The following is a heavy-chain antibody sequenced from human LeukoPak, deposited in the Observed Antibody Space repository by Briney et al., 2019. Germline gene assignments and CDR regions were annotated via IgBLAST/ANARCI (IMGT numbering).Heavy chain of an antibody. J-gene: IGHJ4*02. CDR2: ISAYNGNT. V-gene: IGHV1-18*01. CDR3: ARVGDFWSGYYGD. D-gene: IGHD3-3*01. Sequence: GSSVKVSCKASGGTFSSYAISWVRQAPGQGLEWMGWISAYNGNTNYAQKLQGRVTMTTDTSTSTAYMELRSLRSDDTAVYYCARVGDFWSGYYGDWGQGTLVTVSS. CDR1: GGTFSSYA.